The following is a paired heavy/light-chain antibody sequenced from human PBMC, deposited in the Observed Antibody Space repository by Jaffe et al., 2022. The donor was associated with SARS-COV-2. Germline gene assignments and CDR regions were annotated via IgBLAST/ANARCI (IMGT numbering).Heavy chain of an antibody. CDR1: GGPITSSNNY. J-gene: IGHJ4*02. D-gene: IGHD6-19*01. CDR2: IYYVGST. Sequence: QLQLQESGPGLVKPSETLSLTCTVSGGPITSSNNYWGWIRQPPGEGLEWIGSIYYVGSTYYNPSLKSRVTISVHTSKNQFSLRLNSVSAADTAVYFCARLSSGVAGTFDYWGRGTLVAVSS. CDR3: ARLSSGVAGTFDY. V-gene: IGHV4-39*01.
Light chain of an antibody. CDR1: SSNIGAYYD. CDR2: GNT. CDR3: QSYDSSLSGSV. Sequence: QSVLTQPPSVSGAPGQRVTISCAGNSSNIGAYYDVHWYQQLPGTAPKLLIYGNTIRPSGVPDRFSGSKSGASASLAITGLQAEDEGDYYCQSYDSSLSGSVFGGGTKLTVL. V-gene: IGLV1-40*01. J-gene: IGLJ3*02.